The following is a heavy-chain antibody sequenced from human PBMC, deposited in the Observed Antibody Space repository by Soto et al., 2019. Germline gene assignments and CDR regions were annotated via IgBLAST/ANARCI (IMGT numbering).Heavy chain of an antibody. J-gene: IGHJ4*02. CDR2: IYYSGST. CDR1: GGSISSYY. CDR3: ARHIPEWIQLWGFDY. D-gene: IGHD5-18*01. V-gene: IGHV4-59*08. Sequence: SQTLSLSCTGSGGSISSYYWSWIRQPPGKGLEWIGYIYYSGSTNYNPSLKSRVTISVDTSKNQFSLKLSSVTAADTAVYYCARHIPEWIQLWGFDYWGQGTLVTVSS.